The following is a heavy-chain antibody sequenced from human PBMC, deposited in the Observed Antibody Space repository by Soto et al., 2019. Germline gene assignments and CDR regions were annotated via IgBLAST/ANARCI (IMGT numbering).Heavy chain of an antibody. CDR2: IKQDGSEK. J-gene: IGHJ3*02. Sequence: GGSLRLSCAASGFTFSSYWMSWVRQAPGKGLEWVANIKQDGSEKYYVDTVKGRFTISRDNAKNSLYLQMNSLRAEDTAVYYCAREVTMIVVVTHDAFDIWGQGTMVTVSS. D-gene: IGHD3-22*01. V-gene: IGHV3-7*05. CDR3: AREVTMIVVVTHDAFDI. CDR1: GFTFSSYW.